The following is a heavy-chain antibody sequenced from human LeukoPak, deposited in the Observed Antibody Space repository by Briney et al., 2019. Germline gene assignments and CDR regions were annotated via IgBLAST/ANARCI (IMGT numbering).Heavy chain of an antibody. CDR1: GYSFTSYY. CDR2: INPNDGGT. CDR3: ARGALLGYDTNDSGFDI. D-gene: IGHD3-22*01. Sequence: ASVTVSCKASGYSFTSYYVHCVRQAPGQGLEWVGVINPNDGGTISAQKLQDRVALTRDTSTSTVYMEMSSLKSDDTAVYYCARGALLGYDTNDSGFDIWGQGTLVTVSS. V-gene: IGHV1-46*04. J-gene: IGHJ3*02.